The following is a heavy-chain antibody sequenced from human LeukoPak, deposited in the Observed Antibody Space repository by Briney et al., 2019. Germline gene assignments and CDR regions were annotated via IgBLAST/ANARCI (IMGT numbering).Heavy chain of an antibody. V-gene: IGHV3-11*01. Sequence: GVSLRLSCAISGFTFTDYYMSWIRQAPGKGLEWVSYISVSGTTMYYADSVKGRFTLSRYNAKNSLDLQMNSLRVEDTAVYYCARVGRLQYGDYVAFDYWGQGTLVTVSS. CDR1: GFTFTDYY. CDR2: ISVSGTTM. CDR3: ARVGRLQYGDYVAFDY. J-gene: IGHJ4*02. D-gene: IGHD4-17*01.